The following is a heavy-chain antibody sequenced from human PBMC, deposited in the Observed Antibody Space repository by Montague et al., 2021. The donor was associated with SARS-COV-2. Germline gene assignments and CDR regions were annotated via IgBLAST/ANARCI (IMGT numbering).Heavy chain of an antibody. CDR1: GGSISSSSYY. Sequence: SETLSLTCTVSGGSISSSSYYWGWIRQPPGKGLEWIGSIYYSGSTHYNPSPKSRVTISVDTSKNQFSLKLSSVTAADTAVYYCARVGRQQLVRLSGMDVWGQGTTVTVSS. J-gene: IGHJ6*02. D-gene: IGHD6-13*01. CDR3: ARVGRQQLVRLSGMDV. V-gene: IGHV4-39*07. CDR2: IYYSGST.